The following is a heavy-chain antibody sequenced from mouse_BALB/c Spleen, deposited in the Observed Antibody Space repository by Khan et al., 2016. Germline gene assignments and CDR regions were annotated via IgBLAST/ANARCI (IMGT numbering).Heavy chain of an antibody. J-gene: IGHJ2*01. V-gene: IGHV9-3-1*01. CDR3: ARYYYGNFFDY. CDR2: INTYTGEP. Sequence: QLVQSGPELKKPGETVKISCKASGYTFTNYGMNWVKQAPGKDLKWMGWINTYTGEPTYADDFKGRFAFSLETSASTAYLQINNLKNEDTATYVCARYYYGNFFDYWGQGTTLTVSS. CDR1: GYTFTNYG. D-gene: IGHD2-1*01.